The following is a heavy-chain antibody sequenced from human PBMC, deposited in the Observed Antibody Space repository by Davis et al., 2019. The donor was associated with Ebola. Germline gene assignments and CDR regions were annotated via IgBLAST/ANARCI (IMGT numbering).Heavy chain of an antibody. CDR2: ISSSSSYI. D-gene: IGHD6-6*01. J-gene: IGHJ6*02. V-gene: IGHV3-21*01. CDR3: ARMGQLGRGGGEYYYYYGMDV. CDR1: GFTFSSYS. Sequence: PGGSLRLSCAASGFTFSSYSMNWVRQAPGKGLEWVSSISSSSSYIYYADSVKGRFTISRDNAKNSLYLQMNSLRAEDTAVYYCARMGQLGRGGGEYYYYYGMDVWGQGTTVTVSS.